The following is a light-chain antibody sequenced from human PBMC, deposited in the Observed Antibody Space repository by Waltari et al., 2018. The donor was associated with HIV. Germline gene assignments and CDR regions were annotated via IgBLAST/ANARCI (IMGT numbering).Light chain of an antibody. Sequence: AVGTQEHSLTVSPGGTVTPTCGPSTGAVTSGTLPYWFQQNPGKAPRTLIYDTSNKHSWTPARFSGSLLGGKAALTLSGAQPEDEAEYYCLLSYSGARVFGGGTKLTVL. CDR3: LLSYSGARV. CDR2: DTS. CDR1: TGAVTSGTL. V-gene: IGLV7-46*01. J-gene: IGLJ3*02.